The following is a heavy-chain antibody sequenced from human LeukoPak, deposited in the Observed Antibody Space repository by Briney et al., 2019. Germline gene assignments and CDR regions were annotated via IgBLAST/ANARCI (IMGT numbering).Heavy chain of an antibody. CDR3: AKDQGELRFDP. D-gene: IGHD1-26*01. V-gene: IGHV3-23*01. CDR2: INSSGGIA. Sequence: GASLRLSCGTSGFTFSSYGMTWVRQAQGKGLEGASSINSSGGIAYYADSVKGRFTISRDNSRNTLFLQMNSLRAEDTAIYYCAKDQGELRFDPWGQGTLVTVSS. CDR1: GFTFSSYG. J-gene: IGHJ5*02.